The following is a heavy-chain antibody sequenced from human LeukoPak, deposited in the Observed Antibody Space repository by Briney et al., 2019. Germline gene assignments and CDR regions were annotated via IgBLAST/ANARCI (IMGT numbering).Heavy chain of an antibody. D-gene: IGHD2-15*01. CDR3: ARDRYCSGGSCYGNAFDF. J-gene: IGHJ3*01. CDR1: GYTFTSSY. CDR2: INPSGGST. V-gene: IGHV1-46*01. Sequence: ASVKVSCKASGYTFTSSYIHWVRQAPGQGLEWMGIINPSGGSTSYGQKFQGRVTMTRDTSTSTVYMELSSLRSEDTAVYYCARDRYCSGGSCYGNAFDFWGQGTMVTVSS.